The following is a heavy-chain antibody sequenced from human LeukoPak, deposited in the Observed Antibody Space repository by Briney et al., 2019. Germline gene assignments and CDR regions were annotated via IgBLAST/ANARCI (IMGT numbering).Heavy chain of an antibody. J-gene: IGHJ4*02. CDR3: AKGYCSGGSCYSVDY. Sequence: PSETLSLTCAVYGGSFSGYYWSWIRQPPGKGLEWIGEINHSGSTNYNTSLKSRVTIPVDTSKNQFSLKLSSVTAADTAVYYRAKGYCSGGSCYSVDYWGQGTLVTVSS. CDR1: GGSFSGYY. V-gene: IGHV4-34*01. D-gene: IGHD2-15*01. CDR2: INHSGST.